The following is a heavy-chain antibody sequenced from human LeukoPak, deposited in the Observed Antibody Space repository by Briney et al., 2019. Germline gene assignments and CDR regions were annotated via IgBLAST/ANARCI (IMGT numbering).Heavy chain of an antibody. J-gene: IGHJ4*03. CDR1: GGSFSRYY. Sequence: SETLSLTCAVYGGSFSRYYWSWIRQSPGKVLEWIAEIDHRGDTNYNPSVKSRVTISVDTSKNQFSLRMRSLSAADTALYYCARGATISETGYFDFWGQGTLVTVSS. V-gene: IGHV4-34*01. CDR3: ARGATISETGYFDF. CDR2: IDHRGDT. D-gene: IGHD5-24*01.